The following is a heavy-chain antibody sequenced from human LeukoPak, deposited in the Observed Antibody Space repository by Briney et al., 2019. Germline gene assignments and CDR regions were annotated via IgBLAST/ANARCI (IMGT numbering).Heavy chain of an antibody. V-gene: IGHV3-23*01. CDR3: AKKCSSSTWALDI. Sequence: SGGSLRLSCAASGFTFSSYAMSWVRQAPGKGLDWVSGISGSADNTYYADSVKGRFTISRDNSKNTLYLQMNSLRAEDTAVYYCAKKCSSSTWALDIWGQGTMVTVSS. CDR1: GFTFSSYA. J-gene: IGHJ3*02. CDR2: ISGSADNT. D-gene: IGHD6-13*01.